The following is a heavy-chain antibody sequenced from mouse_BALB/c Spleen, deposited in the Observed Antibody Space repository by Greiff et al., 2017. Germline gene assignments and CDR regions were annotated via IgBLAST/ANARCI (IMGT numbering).Heavy chain of an antibody. CDR2: INPSSGYT. CDR1: GYTFTSYT. V-gene: IGHV1-4*01. J-gene: IGHJ3*01. D-gene: IGHD2-4*01. Sequence: QVQLKQSGADLARPGASVKMSCKASGYTFTSYTMHWVKQRPGQGLEWIGYINPSSGYTNYNQKFKDKATLTADKSSSTAYMQLSSLTSEDSAVYYCARDDYDGFAYWVQGTLVTVSA. CDR3: ARDDYDGFAY.